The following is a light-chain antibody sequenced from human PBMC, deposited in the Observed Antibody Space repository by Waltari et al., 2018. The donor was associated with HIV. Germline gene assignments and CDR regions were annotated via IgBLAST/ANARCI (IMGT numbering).Light chain of an antibody. V-gene: IGLV3-25*03. J-gene: IGLJ1*01. CDR2: KNT. CDR3: LSADTSGTYV. Sequence: SSELTQPPSVSVSPGQTARITCSGDASPKPYTHWFQQKPGQAPVVVIHKNTERPSGRPERFSASRSRTTVTLTITGVQTDDEADYYCLSADTSGTYVFGPGTTVTVL. CDR1: ASPKPY.